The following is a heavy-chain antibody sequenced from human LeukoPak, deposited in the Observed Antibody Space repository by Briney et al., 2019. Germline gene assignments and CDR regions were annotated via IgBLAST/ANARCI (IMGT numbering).Heavy chain of an antibody. CDR1: GFSFSSYA. V-gene: IGHV3-23*01. CDR2: ISGSGGST. CDR3: AKCIVGTLWTMDV. Sequence: QSGGSLRLSCAASGFSFSSYAMSWVRQAPGRGLEWVSVISGSGGSTYYSDSVKGRFTISRDNSKNTLYLQMNSLRAEDTAVYYCAKCIVGTLWTMDVWGKGTTVTVSS. D-gene: IGHD1-26*01. J-gene: IGHJ6*03.